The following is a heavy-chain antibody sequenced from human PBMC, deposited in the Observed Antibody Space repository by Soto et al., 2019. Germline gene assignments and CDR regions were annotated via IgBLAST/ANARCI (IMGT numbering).Heavy chain of an antibody. D-gene: IGHD3-22*01. CDR3: ARVNYYDSRLPSNGAFDI. CDR2: IIPIFGTA. J-gene: IGHJ3*02. Sequence: SVKVSCKASGGTFSSYAISWVRQAPGQGLEWMGGIIPIFGTANYAQKFQGRVTITADESTSTAYMELSSLRSEDTAVYYCARVNYYDSRLPSNGAFDIWGQGTMVTVSS. V-gene: IGHV1-69*13. CDR1: GGTFSSYA.